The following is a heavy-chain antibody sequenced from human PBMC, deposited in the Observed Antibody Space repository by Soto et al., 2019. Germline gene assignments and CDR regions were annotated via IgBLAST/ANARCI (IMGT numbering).Heavy chain of an antibody. V-gene: IGHV1-2*02. CDR1: GYTFTAYF. D-gene: IGHD3-3*01. Sequence: QVQLVQSGAEVKKPGASVKVSCKASGYTFTAYFMHWVRQAPGQGLEWMGWINPNSGATKYAQKFQGRVTLSMDTSIRTAYMELTGLRSDDTAVYYCARGGGTILAPLPWGQGTQVTVSS. CDR3: ARGGGTILAPLP. J-gene: IGHJ5*02. CDR2: INPNSGAT.